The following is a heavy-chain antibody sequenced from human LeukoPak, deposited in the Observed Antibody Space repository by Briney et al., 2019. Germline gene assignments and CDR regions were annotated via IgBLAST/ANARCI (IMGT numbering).Heavy chain of an antibody. Sequence: GGSLRLSCAASGFTFSSYDMHWVRQATGNGLEWVSAIGTAGDTYYPGSVKGRFTISRENAKNSLYLQMNSLRAGDTAVYYCARVRSSGWLDYWGQGTLVTVSS. CDR1: GFTFSSYD. CDR3: ARVRSSGWLDY. D-gene: IGHD6-19*01. J-gene: IGHJ4*02. CDR2: IGTAGDT. V-gene: IGHV3-13*01.